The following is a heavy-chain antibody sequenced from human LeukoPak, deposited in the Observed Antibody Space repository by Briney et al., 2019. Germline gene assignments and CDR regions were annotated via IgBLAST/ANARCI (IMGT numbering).Heavy chain of an antibody. CDR1: GYTFTSYA. J-gene: IGHJ4*02. V-gene: IGHV1-18*01. Sequence: ASVKVSCKASGYTFTSYAIHWVRQAPGQRLEWMGWISAYNGNTNYAQKLQGRVTMTTDTSTSTAYMELRSLRSDDTAVYYCARIYGGNSGLDYWGQGTLVTVSS. CDR2: ISAYNGNT. CDR3: ARIYGGNSGLDY. D-gene: IGHD4-23*01.